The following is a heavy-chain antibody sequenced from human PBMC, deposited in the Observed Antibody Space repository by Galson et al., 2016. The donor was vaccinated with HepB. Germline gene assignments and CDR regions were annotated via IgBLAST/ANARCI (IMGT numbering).Heavy chain of an antibody. CDR2: IWYDGTNK. D-gene: IGHD5-24*01. CDR1: GFTFINYG. V-gene: IGHV3-33*06. J-gene: IGHJ6*02. Sequence: SLRLSCAASGFTFINYGMHWVRQAPGKGLEWVALIWYDGTNKYYSDSVKGRFTTSRDNSKNTVYLQRNSLRAEDTAGYYCAKDGGDGYNFPYYYGMDVWGQGTTVTVSS. CDR3: AKDGGDGYNFPYYYGMDV.